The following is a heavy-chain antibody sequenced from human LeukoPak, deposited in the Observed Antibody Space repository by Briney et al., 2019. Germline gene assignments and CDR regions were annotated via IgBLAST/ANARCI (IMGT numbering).Heavy chain of an antibody. CDR3: AKHYMGSYYNHGLDY. J-gene: IGHJ4*02. V-gene: IGHV4-39*01. Sequence: SETLSLTCTVSGGSISSSTFYWGWIRQPPGKGLEWIGSINYSGTTYYNPSLKSRVSISVDTSKNQFSPKLNSLSAADTAVYYCAKHYMGSYYNHGLDYWGQGTLVTVSS. CDR1: GGSISSSTFY. D-gene: IGHD3-10*01. CDR2: INYSGTT.